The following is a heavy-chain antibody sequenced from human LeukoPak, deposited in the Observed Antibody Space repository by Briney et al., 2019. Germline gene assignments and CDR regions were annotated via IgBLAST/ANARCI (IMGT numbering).Heavy chain of an antibody. Sequence: GGSLRLSCAASGFTFSTYSLNWVRQAPGKGLEWVSSISGTSTYIYYGDSVKGRFTISRDNAKNSLYPQMNSLRAEDTGVYYCARVPGDVWGKGTTVTVSS. CDR3: ARVPGDV. CDR1: GFTFSTYS. V-gene: IGHV3-21*01. J-gene: IGHJ6*04. CDR2: ISGTSTYI.